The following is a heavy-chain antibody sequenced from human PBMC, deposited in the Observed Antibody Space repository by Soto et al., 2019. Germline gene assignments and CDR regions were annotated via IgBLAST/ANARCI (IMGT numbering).Heavy chain of an antibody. Sequence: QVQLQESGPGLVKPSQTLSLTCTVSGGSISSGGYYWSWIRQHPGKGLEWIGYIYYSGSTYYNPSLKSRVTISVDPSKNQFSLKLSSVTAADTAVYYCARLPRPYGSGRGGWFDPWGQGTLVTVSS. D-gene: IGHD3-10*01. CDR2: IYYSGST. CDR1: GGSISSGGYY. CDR3: ARLPRPYGSGRGGWFDP. V-gene: IGHV4-31*03. J-gene: IGHJ5*02.